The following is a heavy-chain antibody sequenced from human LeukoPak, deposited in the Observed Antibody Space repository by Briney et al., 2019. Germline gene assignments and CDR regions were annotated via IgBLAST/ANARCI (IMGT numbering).Heavy chain of an antibody. V-gene: IGHV4-34*01. D-gene: IGHD2-2*01. J-gene: IGHJ4*02. CDR3: ARATVVPAAQQYYFDY. Sequence: SETLSLTCAVYGGSFSGYYWSWIRQPPGKGREWIGEINHSGSTNYNPSLKSRVTISVDTSKNQFSLKLSSVPAADTAVYYCARATVVPAAQQYYFDYWGQGTLVTVSS. CDR1: GGSFSGYY. CDR2: INHSGST.